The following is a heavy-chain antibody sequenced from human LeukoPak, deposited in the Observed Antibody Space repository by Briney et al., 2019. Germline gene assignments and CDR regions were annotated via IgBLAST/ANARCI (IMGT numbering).Heavy chain of an antibody. J-gene: IGHJ5*02. Sequence: SETLSLTCAVSGGSISSGGYSWSWIRQPPGKGLEWIGYIYHSGSTYYNPSLKSRVTISVDRSKNQFSLKLSSVTAADTAVYYCARDFRTYYYDSSGYYSHWFDPWGQGTLVTVSS. V-gene: IGHV4-30-2*01. CDR2: IYHSGST. D-gene: IGHD3-22*01. CDR1: GGSISSGGYS. CDR3: ARDFRTYYYDSSGYYSHWFDP.